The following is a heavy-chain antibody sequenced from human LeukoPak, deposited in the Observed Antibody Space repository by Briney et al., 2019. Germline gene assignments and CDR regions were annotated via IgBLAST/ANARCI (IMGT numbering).Heavy chain of an antibody. V-gene: IGHV1-18*01. CDR3: ARRGAYYYDSSGSHGAFDI. CDR1: GYTFTSYG. D-gene: IGHD3-22*01. Sequence: ASVKVSCKASGYTFTSYGISWVRQAPGQGLEWMGWISAYNGNTNYAQKLQGRVTMTTDTSTSTAYMELRSLRSEDTAVYYCARRGAYYYDSSGSHGAFDIWGQGTMVTVSS. J-gene: IGHJ3*02. CDR2: ISAYNGNT.